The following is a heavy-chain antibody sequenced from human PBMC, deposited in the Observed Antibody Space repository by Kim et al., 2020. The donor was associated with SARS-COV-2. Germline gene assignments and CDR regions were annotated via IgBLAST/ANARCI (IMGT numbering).Heavy chain of an antibody. V-gene: IGHV3-53*01. J-gene: IGHJ4*02. D-gene: IGHD1-26*01. Sequence: VKGRFTSSRDYSKNKVYLQMNSLGAEDTAVYYCARGLLLRLDYWGQGTLVAVPS. CDR3: ARGLLLRLDY.